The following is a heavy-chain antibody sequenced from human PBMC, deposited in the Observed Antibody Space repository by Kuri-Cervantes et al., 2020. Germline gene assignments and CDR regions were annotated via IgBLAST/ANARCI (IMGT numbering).Heavy chain of an antibody. V-gene: IGHV3-23*01. D-gene: IGHD6-19*01. CDR1: GFTFSSYA. Sequence: GGSLRLSCAASGFTFSSYAMTWVRQAPGKGLEWVSTISDNGGTTFYADSVKGRFTISRDNSKNTLYLQVNSLRAEDTAVYYCARDHGGWWADFAFDIWGQGTMVTVSS. CDR2: ISDNGGTT. J-gene: IGHJ3*02. CDR3: ARDHGGWWADFAFDI.